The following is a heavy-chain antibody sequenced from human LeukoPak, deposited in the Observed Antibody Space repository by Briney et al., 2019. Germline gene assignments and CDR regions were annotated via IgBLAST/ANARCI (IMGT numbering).Heavy chain of an antibody. D-gene: IGHD3-22*01. CDR3: ARGDLHYYDSSGDWYFDL. CDR2: IIPIFGTA. Sequence: ASVTVSFKASGGTFSSYAISWVRQAPGQGLEWMGGIIPIFGTANYAQKFQGRVTITTDESTSTAYMELNSLRSEDTAVYYCARGDLHYYDSSGDWYFDLWGQGTLVTVSS. CDR1: GGTFSSYA. J-gene: IGHJ2*01. V-gene: IGHV1-69*05.